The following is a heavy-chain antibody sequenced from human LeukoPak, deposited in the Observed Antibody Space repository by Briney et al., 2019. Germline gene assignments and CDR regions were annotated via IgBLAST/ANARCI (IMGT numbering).Heavy chain of an antibody. CDR2: ISASGVTT. Sequence: PGGSPRLSCAASGFNFGDYDMTWVRQAPGKGLEWVASISASGVTTNYTDSVRGRFTISRDNSNKVAYLRMNSLSAEDTAVYYCARSINYSNYLLDYWGQGTRVTVSS. CDR1: GFNFGDYD. V-gene: IGHV3-23*01. CDR3: ARSINYSNYLLDY. J-gene: IGHJ4*02. D-gene: IGHD4-11*01.